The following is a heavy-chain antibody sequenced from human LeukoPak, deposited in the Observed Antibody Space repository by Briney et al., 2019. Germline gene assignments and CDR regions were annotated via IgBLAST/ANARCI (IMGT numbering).Heavy chain of an antibody. D-gene: IGHD1-26*01. CDR2: IRYDGSNK. Sequence: GGSLRLSCAASGFTFSSYGMHWVRQAPGKGLDWVAFIRYDGSNKYYADSVKGRFTISRDSSKNTLYLQMNSLRAEDTAVYYCASGGPTRGTLDYWGQGTLVTVSS. J-gene: IGHJ4*02. CDR3: ASGGPTRGTLDY. CDR1: GFTFSSYG. V-gene: IGHV3-30*02.